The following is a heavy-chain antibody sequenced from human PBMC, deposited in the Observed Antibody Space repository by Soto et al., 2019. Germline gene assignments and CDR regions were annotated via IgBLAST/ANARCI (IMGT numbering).Heavy chain of an antibody. CDR3: ARVPIYDSSGYYRVLDY. Sequence: ASVKVSCKASGYTFTSYGSSWVRQAPGQGLEWMGRISAYNGNTNYAQKLQGRVTMTTDTSTSTAYMELRSLRSDDTAVYYCARVPIYDSSGYYRVLDYWGQGTLVTVSS. CDR1: GYTFTSYG. CDR2: ISAYNGNT. D-gene: IGHD3-22*01. V-gene: IGHV1-18*01. J-gene: IGHJ4*02.